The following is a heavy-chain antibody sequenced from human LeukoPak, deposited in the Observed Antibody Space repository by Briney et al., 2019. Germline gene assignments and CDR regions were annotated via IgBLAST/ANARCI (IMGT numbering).Heavy chain of an antibody. CDR3: ARARGIIAY. Sequence: GGSLRLSCAASGFTISSYSMNWVRQAPGKGLEWVSYISSSSSTIYYADSVKGRFTISRDNAKNSLYLQMNSLRAEDTSVYYCARARGIIAYWGQGTLVTVSS. CDR1: GFTISSYS. J-gene: IGHJ4*02. CDR2: ISSSSSTI. D-gene: IGHD3-16*01. V-gene: IGHV3-48*04.